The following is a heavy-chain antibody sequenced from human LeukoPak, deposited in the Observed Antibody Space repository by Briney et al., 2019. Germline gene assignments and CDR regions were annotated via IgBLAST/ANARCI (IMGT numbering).Heavy chain of an antibody. J-gene: IGHJ4*02. CDR3: AKFRVGWLRTTPIDY. V-gene: IGHV3-23*01. Sequence: GGSLRFSCAASGFTFSSYAMSWVRQAPGKGLEWVSAISGSGGSTYYADSVKGRFTISRDNSKNTLYLQMNSLRAEDTAVYYCAKFRVGWLRTTPIDYWGQGTLVTVSS. CDR1: GFTFSSYA. CDR2: ISGSGGST. D-gene: IGHD5-12*01.